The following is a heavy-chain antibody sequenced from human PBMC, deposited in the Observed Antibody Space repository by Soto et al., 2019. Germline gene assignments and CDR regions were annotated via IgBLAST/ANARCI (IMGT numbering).Heavy chain of an antibody. CDR1: GYSVTSYW. Sequence: GEALKISCKGSGYSVTSYWIGWVRQMPGKGLEWMGIIYPGDSDTRYSPSFQGQVTISADKSIITAYLQWSSLKDSDTAMYYCERKTAAQTHALDXWGQGTMVT. CDR2: IYPGDSDT. D-gene: IGHD6-13*01. CDR3: ERKTAAQTHALDX. V-gene: IGHV5-51*01. J-gene: IGHJ3*01.